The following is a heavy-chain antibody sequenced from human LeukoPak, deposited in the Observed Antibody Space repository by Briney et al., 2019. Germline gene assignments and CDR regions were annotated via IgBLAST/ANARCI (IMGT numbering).Heavy chain of an antibody. J-gene: IGHJ5*02. CDR1: GYTFTSYG. Sequence: GASVKVSCKASGYTFTSYGISWVRQAPGQGLEWMGWISAYNGNTNYAQKLQGRVTMTTDTSTSTAYMELRSLRSDDTAVYYCARGLRFYSYGYVFWFDPWGQGTLVTVSS. CDR3: ARGLRFYSYGYVFWFDP. D-gene: IGHD5-18*01. CDR2: ISAYNGNT. V-gene: IGHV1-18*01.